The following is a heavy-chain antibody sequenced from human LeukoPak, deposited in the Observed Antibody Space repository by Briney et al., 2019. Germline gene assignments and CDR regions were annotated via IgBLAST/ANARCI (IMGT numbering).Heavy chain of an antibody. CDR2: INPNSGGT. Sequence: GESLKISCKGSGYSFTSYWIGWVRQMPGKGLEWMGRINPNSGGTNYAQKFQGRVTMTRDTSISTAYMELSRLRSDDTAVYYCARDLYDFWSGYSNWFDPWGQGTLVTVSS. CDR3: ARDLYDFWSGYSNWFDP. V-gene: IGHV1-2*06. CDR1: GYSFTSYW. D-gene: IGHD3-3*01. J-gene: IGHJ5*02.